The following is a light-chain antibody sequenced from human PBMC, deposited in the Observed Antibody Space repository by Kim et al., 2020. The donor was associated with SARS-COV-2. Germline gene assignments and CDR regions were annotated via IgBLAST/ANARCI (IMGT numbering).Light chain of an antibody. J-gene: IGLJ3*02. CDR3: QSYDSSLSGSV. Sequence: QRVTNSCSGRRANIGAGYDVHCYHQLPGTAPTLPIYGNINRPSGVPDRFSGSKSGTSASLAITGLQAEDEADYYCQSYDSSLSGSVFGGGTQLTVL. CDR1: RANIGAGYD. V-gene: IGLV1-40*01. CDR2: GNI.